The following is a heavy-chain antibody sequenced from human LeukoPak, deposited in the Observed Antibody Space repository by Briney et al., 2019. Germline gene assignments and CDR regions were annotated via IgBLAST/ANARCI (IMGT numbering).Heavy chain of an antibody. V-gene: IGHV1-3*01. CDR3: ARALCSSTSCYRSYYYYGMDV. Sequence: ASVKVSCKASGYTFTSYAMHWVRQAPGQRLEWMGWINAGNGNTKYSQKFQGRVTISRDTSASTAYMELSSLRSEDTAVYYCARALCSSTSCYRSYYYYGMDVWGQGTTVTVSS. CDR2: INAGNGNT. D-gene: IGHD2-2*01. CDR1: GYTFTSYA. J-gene: IGHJ6*02.